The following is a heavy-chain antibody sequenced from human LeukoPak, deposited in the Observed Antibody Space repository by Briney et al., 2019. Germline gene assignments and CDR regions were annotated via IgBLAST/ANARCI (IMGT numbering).Heavy chain of an antibody. CDR2: ISAYNGNT. CDR3: ARGSYSSSWYESNWFDP. J-gene: IGHJ5*02. Sequence: ASVKVSCKASGYTFTSYGISWVRQAPGQGLEWMGRISAYNGNTNYAQKLQGRVTMTTDTSTSTAYMELRSLRSDDTAVYYCARGSYSSSWYESNWFDPWGQGTLVTVSS. V-gene: IGHV1-18*01. CDR1: GYTFTSYG. D-gene: IGHD6-13*01.